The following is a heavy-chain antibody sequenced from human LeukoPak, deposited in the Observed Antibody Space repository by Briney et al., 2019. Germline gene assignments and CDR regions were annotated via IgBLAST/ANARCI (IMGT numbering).Heavy chain of an antibody. CDR3: ARAYSGSYSYYYYYGMDV. J-gene: IGHJ6*02. CDR2: IYYSGST. CDR1: GGSISSYY. Sequence: SETLSLTCTVSGGSISSYYWSWIRQPPGKGLEWIGYIYYSGSTNYNPSLKSRVTISVDTSKNQFSLKLSSVTAADTAVYYCARAYSGSYSYYYYYGMDVWGQGTTVTVSS. D-gene: IGHD1-26*01. V-gene: IGHV4-59*01.